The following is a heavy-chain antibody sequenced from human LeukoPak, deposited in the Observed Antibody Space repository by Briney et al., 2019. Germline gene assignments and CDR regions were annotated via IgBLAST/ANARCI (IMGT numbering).Heavy chain of an antibody. V-gene: IGHV3-21*01. CDR3: ARDFDQWPDSDYYMDV. J-gene: IGHJ6*03. CDR1: GFTFSSYS. D-gene: IGHD6-19*01. CDR2: ISSSSSYI. Sequence: GGSLRLSCAASGFTFSSYSMNWARQAPGKGLEWVSSISSSSSYIYYADSVKSRFTISRDNAKNSLYLQMNSLRAEDTAVYCARDFDQWPDSDYYMDVWGKGTSVTVSS.